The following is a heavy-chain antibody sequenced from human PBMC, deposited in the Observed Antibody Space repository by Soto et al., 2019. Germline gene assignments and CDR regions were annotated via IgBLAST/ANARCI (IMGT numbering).Heavy chain of an antibody. V-gene: IGHV6-1*01. CDR3: ARYNSAWPVFDF. D-gene: IGHD6-19*01. Sequence: SQTLSLTCAISGDSVSSYSCTWNWIRQSPSRGLEWLGRTYYRSKWYNDYAPSVKSRITINPDTSKNQFSLQLSSVTPEDTAVYYCARYNSAWPVFDFWGQGTLVTVSS. CDR1: GDSVSSYSCT. CDR2: TYYRSKWYN. J-gene: IGHJ4*02.